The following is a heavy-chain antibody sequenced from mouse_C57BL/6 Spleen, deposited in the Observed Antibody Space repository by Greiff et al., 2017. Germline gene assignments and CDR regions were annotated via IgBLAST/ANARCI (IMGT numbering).Heavy chain of an antibody. D-gene: IGHD2-5*01. CDR3: VRHPYSNYWYFDV. J-gene: IGHJ1*03. CDR1: GFSFNTYA. CDR2: IRSKSNNYAT. V-gene: IGHV10-1*01. Sequence: EVKLVESGGGLVQPKGSLKLSCAASGFSFNTYAMNWVRQAPGKGLEWVARIRSKSNNYATYYADSVKDRFTISRDDSESMLYLQMNNLKTEDTAMYYCVRHPYSNYWYFDVWGTGTTVTVSS.